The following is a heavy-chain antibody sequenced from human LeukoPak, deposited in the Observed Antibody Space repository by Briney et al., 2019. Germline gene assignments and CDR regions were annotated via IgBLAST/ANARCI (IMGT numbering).Heavy chain of an antibody. CDR3: ARDLDYSNYGVFYYYYMDV. CDR1: GYTFTSYY. J-gene: IGHJ6*03. V-gene: IGHV1-46*03. D-gene: IGHD4-11*01. Sequence: GASVKVSREASGYTFTSYYMHWVRQAPGQGLEWMGIINPSGGSTSYAQKFQGRVTMTRDTSTSTVYMELSSLRSEDTAVYYCARDLDYSNYGVFYYYYMDVWGKGTTVTVSS. CDR2: INPSGGST.